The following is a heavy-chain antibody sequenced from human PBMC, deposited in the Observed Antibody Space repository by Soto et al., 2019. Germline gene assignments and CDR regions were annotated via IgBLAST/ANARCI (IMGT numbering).Heavy chain of an antibody. CDR3: ARQGYSSSLSSIAAAGKAFDY. V-gene: IGHV4-31*03. Sequence: SETLSLTCTVSGGSISSGGYYWSWIRQHPGKGLEWIGYIYYSGSTYYNPSLKSRVTISVDTSKNQFSLKLSSVTAADTAVYYCARQGYSSSLSSIAAAGKAFDYWGQGTLVTVSS. CDR2: IYYSGST. D-gene: IGHD6-13*01. CDR1: GGSISSGGYY. J-gene: IGHJ4*02.